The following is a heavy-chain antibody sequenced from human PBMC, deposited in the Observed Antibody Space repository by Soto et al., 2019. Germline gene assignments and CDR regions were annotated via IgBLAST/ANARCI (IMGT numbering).Heavy chain of an antibody. V-gene: IGHV4-59*01. Sequence: VQLHESGPGLVKSSETLSLTCSVSGASLGTYYWSWIRQPPGKGLEWVGYIYYSGTTNYSPSLKSRVTMSIDTSKNQFSLKLNSVTAADTAVYYCARDGAQWGFDYWGQGTLVTVSS. D-gene: IGHD1-26*01. CDR3: ARDGAQWGFDY. CDR2: IYYSGTT. CDR1: GASLGTYY. J-gene: IGHJ4*02.